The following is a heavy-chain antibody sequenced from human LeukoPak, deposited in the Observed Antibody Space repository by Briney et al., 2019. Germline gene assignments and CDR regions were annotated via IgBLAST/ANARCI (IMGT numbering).Heavy chain of an antibody. CDR1: GYTLTELS. V-gene: IGHV1-24*01. CDR3: AGIRQLVRYYYYGMDV. CDR2: FDPEDGET. J-gene: IGHJ6*02. Sequence: GASMKVSCKVSGYTLTELSMHWVRQAPGKGLEWMGGFDPEDGETIYAQKFQGRVTMTEDTSTDTAYMELSSLRSEDTAVYYCAGIRQLVRYYYYGMDVWGQGTTVTVSS. D-gene: IGHD6-6*01.